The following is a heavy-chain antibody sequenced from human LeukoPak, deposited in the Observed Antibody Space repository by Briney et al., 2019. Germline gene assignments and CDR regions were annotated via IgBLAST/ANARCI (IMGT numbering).Heavy chain of an antibody. V-gene: IGHV3-74*01. CDR2: INSDGSST. CDR1: GFTFSSYW. J-gene: IGHJ3*02. D-gene: IGHD3-22*01. CDR3: ARDRGTYYYDTTSHYDAFDI. Sequence: AGGSLRLSCAASGFTFSSYWMSWVRQAPGKGLVWVSRINSDGSSTSYADSVKGRFTISRDNAKNTLYLQMNSLRAEDTAVYYCARDRGTYYYDTTSHYDAFDIWGQGTMVIVSS.